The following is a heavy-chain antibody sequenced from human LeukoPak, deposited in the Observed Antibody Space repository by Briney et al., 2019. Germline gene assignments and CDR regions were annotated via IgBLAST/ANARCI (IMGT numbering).Heavy chain of an antibody. J-gene: IGHJ6*03. CDR2: IIPIFGTA. CDR3: ARDYDFWSGYYTSRDYYYYMDV. CDR1: GGTFSSYA. V-gene: IGHV1-69*13. Sequence: SVTVSFKASGGTFSSYAISWVRQAPAQGLEWMGGIIPIFGTANYAQKFQGRVTITADESTSTAYMELSSLRSEDTAVYYCARDYDFWSGYYTSRDYYYYMDVWGKGTTVTVSS. D-gene: IGHD3-3*01.